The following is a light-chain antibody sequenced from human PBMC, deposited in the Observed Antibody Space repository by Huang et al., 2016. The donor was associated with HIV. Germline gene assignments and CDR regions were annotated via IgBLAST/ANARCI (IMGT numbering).Light chain of an antibody. CDR1: QAISNS. CDR3: QQYFTTPLA. Sequence: IQMTQSPSSLSASVGDRVTITCRASQAISNSLVWYQQKPGKAPKLLLFAASRLDSGVPSRFRGSVAGTDYTLTISSLQPEDFATYDWQQYFTTPLAFGGGTKVEIK. J-gene: IGKJ4*01. V-gene: IGKV1-NL1*01. CDR2: AAS.